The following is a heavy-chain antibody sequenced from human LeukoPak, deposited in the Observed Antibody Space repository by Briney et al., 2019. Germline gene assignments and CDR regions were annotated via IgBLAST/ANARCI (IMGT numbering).Heavy chain of an antibody. CDR1: VGTFTSYA. CDR2: IIPIFGTA. V-gene: IGHV1-69*13. CDR3: ARCYVGYNSSWFYYYYGMDV. Sequence: SVTVSCMASVGTFTSYAISWVRQAPGQGLEWMGGIIPIFGTANYTQKFQGRVTITADESTSTAYMELSSLRSEDTAVYYCARCYVGYNSSWFYYYYGMDVWGQGATVTVSS. J-gene: IGHJ6*02. D-gene: IGHD6-13*01.